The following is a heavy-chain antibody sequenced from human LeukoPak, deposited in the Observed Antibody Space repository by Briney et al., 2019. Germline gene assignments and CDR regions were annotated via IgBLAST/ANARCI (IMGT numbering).Heavy chain of an antibody. CDR2: IIPIFGRA. D-gene: IGHD2-2*01. V-gene: IGHV1-69*05. J-gene: IGHJ6*03. CDR3: AIVVVPAAYYYYMDV. Sequence: XCKASGGTFSSYAIXWVRQAPGQGVEXMGGIIPIFGRANYAQKFQGRVTITTDESTSTAYMELSSLRSEDTAVYYCAIVVVPAAYYYYMDVWGKGTTVTVSS. CDR1: GGTFSSYA.